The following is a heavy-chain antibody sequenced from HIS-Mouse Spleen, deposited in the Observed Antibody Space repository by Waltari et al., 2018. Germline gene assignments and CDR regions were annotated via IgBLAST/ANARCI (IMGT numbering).Heavy chain of an antibody. CDR3: AREIPYSSSWYDWYFDL. D-gene: IGHD6-13*01. CDR1: GGSISSSSYY. CDR2: SYYSGST. V-gene: IGHV4-39*07. J-gene: IGHJ2*01. Sequence: QLQLQESGPGLVKPSETLSLTCTVSGGSISSSSYYWGWTRQPPGKGLAWIGSSYYSGSTYYNPSLKSRVTISVDTSKNQFSRKMSSVTAADTAVYYCAREIPYSSSWYDWYFDLWGRGTLVTVSS.